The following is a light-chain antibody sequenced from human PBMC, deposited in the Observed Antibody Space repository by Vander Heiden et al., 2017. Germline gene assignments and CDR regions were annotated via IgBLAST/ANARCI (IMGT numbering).Light chain of an antibody. Sequence: EPVLTQSPGTLSLSPGERATLSCRASQTVGTNYLAWYQQKPGQAPRLLIYGASSRANGIPDRFSGSGSGTDFTLTISRLEAEDSAVYYCQQDGSSWPFGQGTKVEIK. CDR2: GAS. CDR1: QTVGTNY. J-gene: IGKJ1*01. V-gene: IGKV3-20*01. CDR3: QQDGSSWP.